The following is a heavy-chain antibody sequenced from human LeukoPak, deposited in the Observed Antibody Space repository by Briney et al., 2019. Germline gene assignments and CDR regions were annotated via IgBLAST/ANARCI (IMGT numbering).Heavy chain of an antibody. CDR2: ISLSGVT. J-gene: IGHJ4*02. CDR1: GGSISSTNW. V-gene: IGHV4-4*02. D-gene: IGHD1-26*01. CDR3: SRESGAFSPFGY. Sequence: SGTLSLTCGVSGGSISSTNWWRWVRQPPGQGLEWIGEISLSGVTNYNPSLKSRVTMSLDRSKNHLSLTLTSVTAADTAVYYCSRESGAFSPFGYWGQGTLVTVSS.